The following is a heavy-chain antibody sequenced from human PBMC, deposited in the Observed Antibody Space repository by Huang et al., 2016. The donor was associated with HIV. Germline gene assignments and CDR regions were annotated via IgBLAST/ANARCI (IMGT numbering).Heavy chain of an antibody. Sequence: EVQLVQSGVEVKKPGESLKISCKGSGFSFTSYWIGWVRQMPGKGLAWMGIIFHGNSNPFYSPAFQGQVTISADKYTRTAYLQWSSLKASDSAIYYCAIHDSNDFTFDDWGQGTLVAVSS. J-gene: IGHJ4*02. CDR3: AIHDSNDFTFDD. V-gene: IGHV5-51*03. CDR1: GFSFTSYW. D-gene: IGHD5-18*01. CDR2: IFHGNSNP.